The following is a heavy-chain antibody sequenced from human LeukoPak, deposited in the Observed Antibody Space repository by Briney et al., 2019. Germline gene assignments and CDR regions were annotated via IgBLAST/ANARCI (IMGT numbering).Heavy chain of an antibody. D-gene: IGHD6-19*01. CDR2: IYYSGST. CDR1: GGSISSYY. CDR3: ASSGWYLGAFDY. V-gene: IGHV4-59*01. J-gene: IGHJ4*02. Sequence: KPSETLSLTCTVSGGSISSYYWSWIRQPPGKGLEWIGYIYYSGSTNYNPSLKSRVTISVDTSKNQFSLKLSSVTAADTAVYYCASSGWYLGAFDYWGQGTLVTVSS.